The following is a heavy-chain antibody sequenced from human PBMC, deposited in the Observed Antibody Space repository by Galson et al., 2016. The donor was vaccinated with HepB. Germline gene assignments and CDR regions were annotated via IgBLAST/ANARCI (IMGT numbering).Heavy chain of an antibody. J-gene: IGHJ4*02. CDR1: GFVFSNFG. D-gene: IGHD1-1*01. CDR2: ISTRRTT. V-gene: IGHV3-23*01. Sequence: SLRLSRAASGFVFSNFGLCWVRQAPGKGLEWVASISTRRTTYYSDSVQGRFTTSRDNSNNTLYLQMNGLRAEDTAVYYCAKERLVRRIFDHWGQGTLLTVSS. CDR3: AKERLVRRIFDH.